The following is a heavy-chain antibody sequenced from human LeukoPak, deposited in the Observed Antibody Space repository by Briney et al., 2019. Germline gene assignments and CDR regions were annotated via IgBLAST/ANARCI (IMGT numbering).Heavy chain of an antibody. CDR2: INSDGSST. J-gene: IGHJ4*02. CDR3: ARDPRRDGYNLDY. D-gene: IGHD5-24*01. V-gene: IGHV3-74*01. CDR1: GFAFSSYW. Sequence: GGSLRLSCAASGFAFSSYWMHWVRQAPGKGLVWVSRINSDGSSTSYADSVKGRFTNSRDNAKNTLYLQMNSLRAEDTAVYYCARDPRRDGYNLDYWGQGTLVTVSS.